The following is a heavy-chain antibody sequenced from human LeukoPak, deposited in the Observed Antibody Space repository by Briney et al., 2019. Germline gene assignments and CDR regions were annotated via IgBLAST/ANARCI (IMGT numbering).Heavy chain of an antibody. D-gene: IGHD2-2*01. CDR2: IYYSGSI. J-gene: IGHJ3*02. V-gene: IGHV4-39*01. CDR3: ARPYCSSTSCYWNDAFDI. CDR1: GGSISSSSYY. Sequence: SETLSLTCTVSGGSISSSSYYWGWIRQPPGKGLEWIGSIYYSGSIYYNPSLKSRVTISVDTSKNQFSLKLSSVTAADTAVYYCARPYCSSTSCYWNDAFDIWGQGTMVTVSS.